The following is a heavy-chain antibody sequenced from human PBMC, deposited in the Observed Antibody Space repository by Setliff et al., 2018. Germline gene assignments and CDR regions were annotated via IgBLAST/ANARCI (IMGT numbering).Heavy chain of an antibody. J-gene: IGHJ4*02. CDR2: ISYTGST. CDR1: GDSIFDNY. Sequence: SETLSLTCSVSGDSIFDNYWSWIRQSPGRGLEWIAYISYTGSTNYNPSLKSRVTISLDTSKNHFSLNLRSVTAADTAVYYCARLSPYNTGTKVEYWGQG. D-gene: IGHD1-1*01. V-gene: IGHV4-59*08. CDR3: ARLSPYNTGTKVEY.